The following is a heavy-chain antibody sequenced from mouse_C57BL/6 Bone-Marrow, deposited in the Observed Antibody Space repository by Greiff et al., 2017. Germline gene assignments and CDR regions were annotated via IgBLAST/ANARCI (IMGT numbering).Heavy chain of an antibody. J-gene: IGHJ4*01. D-gene: IGHD2-4*01. CDR2: IDPSDSET. Sequence: QVQLQQPGAELVRPGSSVKLSCKASGYTFTSYWMHWVKQRPIQGLEWIGNIDPSDSETHYNQKFKDKATLTVDKSSSTAYMQLSSLTSEDSAVYYCERVRDYDYERGYDMDYWGQGTSVTVSS. CDR1: GYTFTSYW. V-gene: IGHV1-52*01. CDR3: ERVRDYDYERGYDMDY.